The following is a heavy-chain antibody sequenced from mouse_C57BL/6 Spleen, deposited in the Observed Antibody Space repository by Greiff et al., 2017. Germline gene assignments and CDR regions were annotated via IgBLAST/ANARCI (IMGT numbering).Heavy chain of an antibody. CDR3: ARTGGLTGPY. J-gene: IGHJ2*01. CDR2: IYPSDSET. D-gene: IGHD4-1*01. V-gene: IGHV1-61*01. Sequence: QVQLQQPGAELVRPGSSVKLSCKASGYTFTSYWMDWVKQRPGQGLEWIGNIYPSDSETHYNQKFKDKATLTVDKSSSTAYMQLSSLTSEDSAVYCCARTGGLTGPYWGQGTTLTVSS. CDR1: GYTFTSYW.